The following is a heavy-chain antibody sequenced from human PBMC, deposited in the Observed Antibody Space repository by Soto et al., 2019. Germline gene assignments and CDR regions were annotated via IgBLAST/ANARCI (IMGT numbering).Heavy chain of an antibody. Sequence: ASVKVSCKASGYTFTSYGISWVRQAPGQGLEWMGWINAYNGNTNYAQNLQGRVTLTTDTSTSTAYMELRSLRSNDTAVYYCAMVDVYVTPYPQYVWGQGTTVTVSS. CDR1: GYTFTSYG. CDR3: AMVDVYVTPYPQYV. J-gene: IGHJ6*02. V-gene: IGHV1-18*01. D-gene: IGHD3-16*01. CDR2: INAYNGNT.